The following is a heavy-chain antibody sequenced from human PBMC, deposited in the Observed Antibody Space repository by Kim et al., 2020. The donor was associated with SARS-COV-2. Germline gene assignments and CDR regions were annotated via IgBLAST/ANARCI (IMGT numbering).Heavy chain of an antibody. D-gene: IGHD3-22*01. V-gene: IGHV3-73*01. J-gene: IGHJ4*02. Sequence: YAASVKGRFTICRDDSKNTAYLQMNSLKTEDTDVHFCTRHVSYDSSVDYWGQGTLVTVSS. CDR3: TRHVSYDSSVDY.